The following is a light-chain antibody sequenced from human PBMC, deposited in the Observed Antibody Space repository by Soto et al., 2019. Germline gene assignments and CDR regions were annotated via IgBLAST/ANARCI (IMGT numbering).Light chain of an antibody. V-gene: IGKV3-20*01. J-gene: IGKJ2*01. CDR3: QQYGSSPPYT. CDR1: QSVSSSY. Sequence: ESVLTQSPGTLSLSPGERATLSCRASQSVSSSYLAWYQQKPGQAPRLLIYGASSRATGIPDRFSGSGSGTDLPLTISRLEPEDFAVYYCQQYGSSPPYTFGEGTKLEIK. CDR2: GAS.